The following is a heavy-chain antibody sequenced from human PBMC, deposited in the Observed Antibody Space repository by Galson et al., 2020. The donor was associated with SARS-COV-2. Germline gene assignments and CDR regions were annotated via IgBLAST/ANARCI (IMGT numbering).Heavy chain of an antibody. J-gene: IGHJ4*02. Sequence: SETLSLTCSVSGGSITSFSYYWGWIRQPPGKGLEWIGNMYEPENMYYYNVSLKSRVTISADTSTNQFSLKLRSVTAADTAKYYCVRAPTGWGGATSFFESWGLGTLVSVSS. D-gene: IGHD2-21*01. CDR2: MYEPENMY. V-gene: IGHV4-39*07. CDR3: VRAPTGWGGATSFFES. CDR1: GGSITSFSYY.